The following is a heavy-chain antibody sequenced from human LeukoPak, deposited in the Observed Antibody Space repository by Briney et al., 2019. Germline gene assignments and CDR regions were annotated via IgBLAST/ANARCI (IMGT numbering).Heavy chain of an antibody. CDR2: INSDGSST. V-gene: IGHV3-74*01. Sequence: PGGSLRLSCAASGFTFSSYWMHWVRQAPGKGLVWVSRINSDGSSTSYADSVKGRFTISRDNSKNTLYLQMNSLRAEDTAVYYCAKAPLAYYYDSSAQGDFDYWGQGTLVTVSS. CDR1: GFTFSSYW. J-gene: IGHJ4*02. D-gene: IGHD3-22*01. CDR3: AKAPLAYYYDSSAQGDFDY.